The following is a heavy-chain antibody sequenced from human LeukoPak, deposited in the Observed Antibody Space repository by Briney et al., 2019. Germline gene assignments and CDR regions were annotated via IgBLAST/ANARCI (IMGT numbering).Heavy chain of an antibody. CDR1: AITVSTQY. D-gene: IGHD2-2*01. J-gene: IGHJ4*02. CDR3: ACSTSKKDFDY. V-gene: IGHV3-66*02. Sequence: PGGSLRLSCSASAITVSTQYMSWVRQAPGKGLQWVSVLYPDGTTYYGDSVEGRFTISRDNSENALFLQMDGLRDEDTALYFCACSTSKKDFDYWGPGTLVTVSS. CDR2: LYPDGTT.